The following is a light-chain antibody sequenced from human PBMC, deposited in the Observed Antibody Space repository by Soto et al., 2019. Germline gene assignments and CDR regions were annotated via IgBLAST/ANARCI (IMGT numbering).Light chain of an antibody. CDR3: QQANSFPLT. CDR2: SAS. V-gene: IGKV1-12*01. CDR1: QGISSW. Sequence: DIQVTQCPSSVSAFLGDRVTITFRASQGISSWLAWYQQKQGKAPKLLIYSASSLHSGVPSRFSGSRYGTDFNLTISSLQTEDFATYYCQQANSFPLTFGQGTRLEIK. J-gene: IGKJ5*01.